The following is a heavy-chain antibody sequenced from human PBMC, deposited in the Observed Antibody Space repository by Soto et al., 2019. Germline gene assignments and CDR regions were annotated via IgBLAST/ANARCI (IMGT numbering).Heavy chain of an antibody. D-gene: IGHD3-16*01. J-gene: IGHJ5*02. CDR1: GYSFTNND. CDR3: ARMATFGSLNWFDP. Sequence: GASVKVSCKASGYSFTNNDVSCVLQSSGQGLEWMGCMNPGSGDTGYAQKFQGRVTMTRDISIATAYMELSSLRSDDTAIYYCARMATFGSLNWFDPWGQGTLVTVSS. CDR2: MNPGSGDT. V-gene: IGHV1-8*01.